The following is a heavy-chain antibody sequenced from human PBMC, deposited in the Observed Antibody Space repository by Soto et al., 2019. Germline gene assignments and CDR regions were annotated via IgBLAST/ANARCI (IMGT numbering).Heavy chain of an antibody. CDR2: FTRSGNT. CDR3: ARECAQGRRNYDH. V-gene: IGHV3-23*01. J-gene: IGHJ1*01. CDR1: GFTFRNYA. Sequence: GGSLRLSCAASGFTFRNYAMSWVRQAPGKGLEWVSTFTRSGNTYYADSVKGRFTISRDNSKNTLYLQMDSLRAEDTAVYYCARECAQGRRNYDHCGLGT. D-gene: IGHD3-22*01.